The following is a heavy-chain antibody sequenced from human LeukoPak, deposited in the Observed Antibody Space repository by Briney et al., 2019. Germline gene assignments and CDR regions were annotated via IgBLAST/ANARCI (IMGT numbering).Heavy chain of an antibody. V-gene: IGHV3-30*04. Sequence: GGSLRLSCAASGFTFSTYAMHWVRQAPGKGLEWVAVMSYDGGQKYYPDSVKGRFTISRDISKNTLYLQMNSLRPEDTAVYYCARGRAVSGSEEGDYWGQGTLVIVSP. D-gene: IGHD3-16*01. CDR1: GFTFSTYA. J-gene: IGHJ4*02. CDR3: ARGRAVSGSEEGDY. CDR2: MSYDGGQK.